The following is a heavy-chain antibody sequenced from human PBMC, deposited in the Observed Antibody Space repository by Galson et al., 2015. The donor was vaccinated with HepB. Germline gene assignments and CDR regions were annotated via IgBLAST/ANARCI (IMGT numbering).Heavy chain of an antibody. J-gene: IGHJ4*02. CDR2: IRNKVAGYTT. V-gene: IGHV3-72*01. D-gene: IGHD3-10*01. CDR3: VRALRPGQAFDY. Sequence: SLRLSCAASGFTFSDYHADWVRQAPGKGPEWVARIRNKVAGYTTEYAASVRDRFTLSRDESKNSVILQMNTLRTEDSAKYYCVRALRPGQAFDYWGQGTLVTVSP. CDR1: GFTFSDYH.